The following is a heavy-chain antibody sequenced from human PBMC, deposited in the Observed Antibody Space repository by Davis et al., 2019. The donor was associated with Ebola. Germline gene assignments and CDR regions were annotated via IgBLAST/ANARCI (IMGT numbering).Heavy chain of an antibody. J-gene: IGHJ5*02. CDR2: IGTSGDP. CDR3: ATRDTSSNCFGFYP. D-gene: IGHD6-13*01. Sequence: GESLKISCAVSGFIFSDHYMDWVRQAPGKGLEWVSTIGTSGDPYYANSVRGRLTISRDNFKKTVYLQMDSLRADDTAVYYCATRDTSSNCFGFYPWGQGTLVTVSS. CDR1: GFIFSDHY. V-gene: IGHV3-69-1*01.